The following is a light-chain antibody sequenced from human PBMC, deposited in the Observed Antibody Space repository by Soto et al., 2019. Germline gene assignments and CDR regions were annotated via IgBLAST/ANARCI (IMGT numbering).Light chain of an antibody. CDR2: DAS. J-gene: IGKJ1*01. CDR3: QQYNSYFQT. V-gene: IGKV1-5*01. Sequence: DIQMTRSPSTLCASVGDRVTVSCPASQSISMWLAWYQQKPGKAPKVLIYDASSLESGVPSRFSGSGSGTEFTLTISSLQPDDIATYYCQQYNSYFQTFGQGTKVDIK. CDR1: QSISMW.